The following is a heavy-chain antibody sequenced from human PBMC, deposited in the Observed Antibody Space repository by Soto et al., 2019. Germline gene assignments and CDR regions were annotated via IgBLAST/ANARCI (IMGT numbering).Heavy chain of an antibody. V-gene: IGHV3-23*01. CDR1: GFTFSSYA. D-gene: IGHD6-19*01. Sequence: GGSLRLSCAASGFTFSSYAMSWVRQAPGKGLEWVSGISGSGGSTYYADSVKGRFTISRDNSKNTLYLQMNSLRVEDTAVYYCASGRGIAVAGAFDYWGQGTLVTVSS. CDR2: ISGSGGST. CDR3: ASGRGIAVAGAFDY. J-gene: IGHJ4*02.